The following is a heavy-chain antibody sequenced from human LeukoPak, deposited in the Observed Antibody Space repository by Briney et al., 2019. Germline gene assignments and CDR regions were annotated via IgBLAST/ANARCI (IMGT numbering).Heavy chain of an antibody. CDR1: GGTFSSYA. D-gene: IGHD3-22*01. CDR3: ARGGGSYYYDSSGTAN. Sequence: ASVKVSCKASGGTFSSYAISWVRQAPGQGLEWMGGIIPIFGTANYAQKFQGRVTITADESTSTAYMELSSLRSEDTAVYYCARGGGSYYYDSSGTANWGQGTLVTVSS. J-gene: IGHJ4*02. V-gene: IGHV1-69*13. CDR2: IIPIFGTA.